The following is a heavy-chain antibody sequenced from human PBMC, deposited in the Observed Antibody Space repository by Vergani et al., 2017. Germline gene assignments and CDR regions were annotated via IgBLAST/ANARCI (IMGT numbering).Heavy chain of an antibody. V-gene: IGHV5-10-1*03. CDR2: IDPSDSYT. J-gene: IGHJ4*02. CDR3: ARLLVDIVAHPDY. Sequence: EVQLVQSGAEVKTPGESLRISCKVSGYSFTSYWISWVRQMPGKGLEWMGRIDPSDSYTNYSPSFQGHGTISADKSISTAYLQWSSLKASDTAMYYCARLLVDIVAHPDYWGQGTLVTVSS. CDR1: GYSFTSYW. D-gene: IGHD5-12*01.